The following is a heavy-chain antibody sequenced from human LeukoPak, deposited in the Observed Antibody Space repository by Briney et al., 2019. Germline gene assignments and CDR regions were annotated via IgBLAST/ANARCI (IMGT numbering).Heavy chain of an antibody. Sequence: AETLSLTCTVCGGSISSYYGSWIRQPAGKGLEWIGRIYTSGSTNYNPSLKSRVTMSVDTSKNQFSLKLSSVTAADTAVYYCARDKSAAGTVWFDPWGQGTLVTVSS. V-gene: IGHV4-4*07. D-gene: IGHD6-13*01. CDR2: IYTSGST. J-gene: IGHJ5*02. CDR3: ARDKSAAGTVWFDP. CDR1: GGSISSYY.